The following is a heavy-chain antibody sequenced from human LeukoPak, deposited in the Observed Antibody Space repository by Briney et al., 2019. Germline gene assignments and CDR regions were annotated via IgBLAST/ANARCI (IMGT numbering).Heavy chain of an antibody. D-gene: IGHD6-19*01. J-gene: IGHJ6*02. CDR3: AAPCSSGSAGDYYGMDA. V-gene: IGHV1-24*01. CDR1: GYTLTELS. Sequence: ASVKVSCKVSGYTLTELSMHWVRQAPGKGLEWMGGFDPEDGETIYAQKFQGRVTMTEDTSTDTAYMELRSLRSEDTAVYYCAAPCSSGSAGDYYGMDAWGQGTTVTVSS. CDR2: FDPEDGET.